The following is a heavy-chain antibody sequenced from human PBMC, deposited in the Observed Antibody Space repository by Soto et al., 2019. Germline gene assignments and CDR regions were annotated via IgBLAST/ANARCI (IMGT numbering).Heavy chain of an antibody. Sequence: QVQLVESGGGVVQPGRSLRLSCAASGFTFSSYGMHWVRQAPGKGLEWVAVIWYDGSNKYYADSVKGRFTISRDNSTKTLYLQMNSLRAEDTAVYYCARDVMRSTPRRVPFLDYWVQETLVTVSS. CDR1: GFTFSSYG. CDR3: ARDVMRSTPRRVPFLDY. V-gene: IGHV3-33*01. D-gene: IGHD2-15*01. J-gene: IGHJ4*02. CDR2: IWYDGSNK.